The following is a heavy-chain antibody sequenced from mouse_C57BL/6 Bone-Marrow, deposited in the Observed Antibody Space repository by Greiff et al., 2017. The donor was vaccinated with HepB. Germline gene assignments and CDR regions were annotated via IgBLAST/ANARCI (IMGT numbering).Heavy chain of an antibody. D-gene: IGHD2-1*01. CDR2: ISNGGGST. CDR1: GFTFSDYY. CDR3: ARPDLLQYAMDD. V-gene: IGHV5-12*01. J-gene: IGHJ4*01. Sequence: DVKLVESGGGLVQPGGSLKLSCAASGFTFSDYYMYWVRQTPEKRLEWVAYISNGGGSTYYPDTVKGRFTISRDNAKNTLYLQMSRLKSEDTAMYYCARPDLLQYAMDDWGQGTSVTVSS.